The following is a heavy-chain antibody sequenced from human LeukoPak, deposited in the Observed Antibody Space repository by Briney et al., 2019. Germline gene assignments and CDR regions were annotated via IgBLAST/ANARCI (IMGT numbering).Heavy chain of an antibody. CDR2: IKQDGSEK. CDR1: GFTFSNYW. J-gene: IGHJ4*02. V-gene: IGHV3-7*03. CDR3: AKVRSGRVNWALRIFDN. D-gene: IGHD1-1*01. Sequence: PGGSLRLSCADSGFTFSNYWMSWVRQAPGKGLEWVSNIKQDGSEKYYVDSVKGRFTISRDNAKTSLYLQMNSLRAEDTAVYYCAKVRSGRVNWALRIFDNWGQGTLVTVSS.